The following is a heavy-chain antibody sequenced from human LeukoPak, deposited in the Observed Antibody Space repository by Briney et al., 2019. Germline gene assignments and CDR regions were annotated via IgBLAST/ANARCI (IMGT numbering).Heavy chain of an antibody. V-gene: IGHV1-2*02. CDR1: GYTFTGYF. CDR2: INPNSGGT. D-gene: IGHD3-22*01. CDR3: TRGERLTLKHYDSSGYDYLEDY. Sequence: ASVKVSCKASGYTFTGYFMHWVREAPRQALEWMGWINPNSGGTNSAQKFQGRVSMTRDTSISTVYMELSSLRSDDTAVYYCTRGERLTLKHYDSSGYDYLEDYWGQGTLVTVSS. J-gene: IGHJ4*02.